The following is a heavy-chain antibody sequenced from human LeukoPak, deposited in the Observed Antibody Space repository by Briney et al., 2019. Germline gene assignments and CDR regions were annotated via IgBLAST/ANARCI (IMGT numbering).Heavy chain of an antibody. CDR1: GGSISSYY. D-gene: IGHD1-26*01. CDR2: IYYSGST. CDR3: ARVRVVGATTSRFRGAFDI. J-gene: IGHJ3*02. Sequence: PSETLSLTCTVSGGSISSYYWSWIRQPPGKGLEWIGYIYYSGSTNYNPSLKSRVTISVDTSKNQFSLKLSSVTAADTAVYYCARVRVVGATTSRFRGAFDIWGQGTMVTVSS. V-gene: IGHV4-59*01.